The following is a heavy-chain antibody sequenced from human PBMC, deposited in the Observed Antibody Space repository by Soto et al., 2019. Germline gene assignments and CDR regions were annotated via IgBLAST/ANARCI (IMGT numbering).Heavy chain of an antibody. V-gene: IGHV1-69*01. D-gene: IGHD2-8*02. CDR1: GGTFSSYP. CDR2: IIPFFGTS. Sequence: QVQLVQSGAEVKKPGSSVKVSCKASGGTFSSYPLNWVRQAPGQGLEWMGGIIPFFGTSNYAQQFQGRVTITADESTSTVYMELRSLTSEDTAVYFCARVGYVTNYGMAVWGQGTTVTVSS. CDR3: ARVGYVTNYGMAV. J-gene: IGHJ6*02.